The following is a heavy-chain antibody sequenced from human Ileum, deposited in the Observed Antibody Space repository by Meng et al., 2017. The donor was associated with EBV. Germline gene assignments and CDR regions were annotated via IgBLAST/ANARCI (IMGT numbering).Heavy chain of an antibody. J-gene: IGHJ5*02. CDR1: GVSFSDYY. CDR3: ASARGSWFDP. CDR2: MTSSGGTI. Sequence: LVDAGGGLVKPGGSLGVFRYRSGVSFSDYYMSWIRQAPGKGLELVSYMTSSGGTIYYDDYVKGRFTISRDNAKKSLYLQMNSLRAEDTAVYYCASARGSWFDPWGQGTLVTVSS. D-gene: IGHD1-26*01. V-gene: IGHV3-11*01.